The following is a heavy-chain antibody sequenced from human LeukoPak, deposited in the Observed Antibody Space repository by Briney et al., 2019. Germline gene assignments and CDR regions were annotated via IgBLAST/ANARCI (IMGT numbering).Heavy chain of an antibody. D-gene: IGHD4/OR15-4a*01. V-gene: IGHV3-23*01. CDR3: AKEVGPYGDDPLDY. CDR1: GFTFSNFA. J-gene: IGHJ4*02. Sequence: PGGSLRLSCAASGFTFSNFAMSWVRKAPGKCLEWVSVISGSGSGGRTYYADSVKGQFTISRDNSKKTLYLQMNRLRVEDTAVYYCAKEVGPYGDDPLDYWGQGTLVTVSS. CDR2: ISGSGSGGRT.